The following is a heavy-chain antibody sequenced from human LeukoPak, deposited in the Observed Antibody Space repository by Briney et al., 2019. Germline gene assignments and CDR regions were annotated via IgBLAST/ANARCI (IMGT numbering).Heavy chain of an antibody. Sequence: SETLSLTCTVSGGSISSGDYYWSWIRQPPGKGLEWIGYIYYSGSTYYNPSLKSRVTISVDTSKNQFSLKLSSVTAADTAVYYSARVPYDFWSGYYLDYWGQGTLVTVSS. J-gene: IGHJ4*02. V-gene: IGHV4-30-4*08. CDR2: IYYSGST. CDR3: ARVPYDFWSGYYLDY. CDR1: GGSISSGDYY. D-gene: IGHD3-3*01.